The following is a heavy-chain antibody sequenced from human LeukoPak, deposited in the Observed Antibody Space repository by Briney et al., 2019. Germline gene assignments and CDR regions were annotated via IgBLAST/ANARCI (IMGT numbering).Heavy chain of an antibody. CDR2: ISGSGGST. D-gene: IGHD6-19*01. V-gene: IGHV3-23*01. CDR3: AKVRAVAGTSKYYFDY. CDR1: GFTFSSYG. Sequence: PGGSLRLSCAASGFTFSSYGMSWVRQAPGKGLEWVSAISGSGGSTYYADSVKGRFTISRDNSKNTLYLQMNSLRAEDTAVYYCAKVRAVAGTSKYYFDYCGQGTLVTVSS. J-gene: IGHJ4*02.